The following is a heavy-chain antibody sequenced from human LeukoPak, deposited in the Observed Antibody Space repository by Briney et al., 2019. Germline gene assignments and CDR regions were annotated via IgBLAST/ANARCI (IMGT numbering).Heavy chain of an antibody. CDR3: ARENTYYDFWCGYSPDAFDI. J-gene: IGHJ3*02. CDR1: GGTFSSYA. Sequence: SVKVSCKASGGTFSSYAISWVRQAPGQGLEWMGGIIPIFGTANYAQKFQGRVTITTDESTSTAYMELSSLRSEDTAVYYCARENTYYDFWCGYSPDAFDIWGQGTMVTVSS. CDR2: IIPIFGTA. D-gene: IGHD3-3*01. V-gene: IGHV1-69*05.